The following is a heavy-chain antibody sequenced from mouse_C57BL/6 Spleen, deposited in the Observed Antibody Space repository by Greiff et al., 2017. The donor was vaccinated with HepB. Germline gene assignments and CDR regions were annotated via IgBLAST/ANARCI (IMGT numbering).Heavy chain of an antibody. J-gene: IGHJ3*01. D-gene: IGHD2-1*01. Sequence: VQLQQPGAELVKPGASVKLSCKASGYTFTSYWMHWVKQRPGQGLEWIGMIQPNSGSTNYNEKFKSKATLTVDKSSSTAYMQLSSLTSEDSAVYYCALYGNSPNWPWFAYWGQGTLVTVSA. CDR1: GYTFTSYW. CDR3: ALYGNSPNWPWFAY. V-gene: IGHV1-64*01. CDR2: IQPNSGST.